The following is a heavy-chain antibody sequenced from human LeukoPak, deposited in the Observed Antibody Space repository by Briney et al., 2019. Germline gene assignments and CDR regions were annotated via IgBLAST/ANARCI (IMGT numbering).Heavy chain of an antibody. CDR2: IYRGGST. J-gene: IGHJ5*02. V-gene: IGHV3-53*01. CDR1: GFTVSSNY. Sequence: GGSLRPSCAAPGFTVSSNYMTWVRQAPGKGLVWVSFIYRGGSTYYADSVKGRFTISRDNSKNTLYLQMNSLRVEDTAVYYCARESTPLRGAFDPWGPGTLVTVSS. CDR3: ARESTPLRGAFDP. D-gene: IGHD5-24*01.